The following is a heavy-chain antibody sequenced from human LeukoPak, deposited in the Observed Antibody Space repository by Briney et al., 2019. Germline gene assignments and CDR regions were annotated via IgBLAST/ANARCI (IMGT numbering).Heavy chain of an antibody. V-gene: IGHV3-74*01. Sequence: PGGSLRLSCAASGFTFSSNWMHWVRQAPGKGLVWVSRISGDGRSTTYADSVKGRFTISRDNVKNTLYLQMNSLRVEDTAVYYCARAPWVLDDWGQGTLVTVSS. CDR2: ISGDGRST. D-gene: IGHD1-26*01. J-gene: IGHJ4*02. CDR1: GFTFSSNW. CDR3: ARAPWVLDD.